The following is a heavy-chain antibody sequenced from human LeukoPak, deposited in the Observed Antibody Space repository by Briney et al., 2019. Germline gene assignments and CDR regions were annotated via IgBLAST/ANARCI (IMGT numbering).Heavy chain of an antibody. D-gene: IGHD3-9*01. J-gene: IGHJ6*02. CDR1: GGSISSYY. CDR3: ARDRVSYDILTGYLYYGMDV. CDR2: IYYSGST. Sequence: SETLSLTCTVSGGSISSYYWSWIRQPPGKGLEWIGYIYYSGSTNYNPSLKSRVTISVDTSKNQFSLKLSSVTAADTAVYYCARDRVSYDILTGYLYYGMDVWGQGTTVTVSS. V-gene: IGHV4-59*01.